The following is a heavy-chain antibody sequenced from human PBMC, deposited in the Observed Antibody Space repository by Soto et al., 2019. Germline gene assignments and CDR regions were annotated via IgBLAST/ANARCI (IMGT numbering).Heavy chain of an antibody. J-gene: IGHJ4*02. CDR3: AKDRRDGDFMHILVVDF. D-gene: IGHD2-15*01. CDR2: MSYDETKK. Sequence: QVQLVESGGGVVQPGGSLRLSCATSGFSLSCYAMHWVRQAPGKGLEWVALMSYDETKKYYADSVKGRFTISRDTSKNTLFLQMNNLRVEDTAVYYCAKDRRDGDFMHILVVDFWGQGALVTVSS. V-gene: IGHV3-30*18. CDR1: GFSLSCYA.